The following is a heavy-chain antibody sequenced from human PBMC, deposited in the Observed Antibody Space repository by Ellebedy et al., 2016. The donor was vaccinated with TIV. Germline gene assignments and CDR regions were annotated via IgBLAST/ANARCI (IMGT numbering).Heavy chain of an antibody. CDR1: GFSV. CDR2: LYSGGDM. J-gene: IGHJ6*02. D-gene: IGHD2-15*01. Sequence: GGSLRLXCVASGFSVMSWVRQAPGKGLQWVSTLYSGGDMYYADSVKGRFTISRDNSKNTLYLQMNSLRAEDTAVYYCAKAYCSGGSCYPQHYYYYGMDVWGQGTTVTVSS. CDR3: AKAYCSGGSCYPQHYYYYGMDV. V-gene: IGHV3-53*01.